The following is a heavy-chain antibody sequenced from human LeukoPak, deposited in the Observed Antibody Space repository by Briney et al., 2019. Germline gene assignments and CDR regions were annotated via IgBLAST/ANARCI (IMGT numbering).Heavy chain of an antibody. Sequence: GGSLRLSCAASGFTFSSYAMSWVRQAPGKGLEWVSAISGSGGSTYYADSVKSRFTISRDNSKNTLYLQMNSLRAEDTAVYYCAKDTSAKYYYDSSGYSGAFDYWGQGTLVTVSS. V-gene: IGHV3-23*01. CDR3: AKDTSAKYYYDSSGYSGAFDY. D-gene: IGHD3-22*01. J-gene: IGHJ4*02. CDR2: ISGSGGST. CDR1: GFTFSSYA.